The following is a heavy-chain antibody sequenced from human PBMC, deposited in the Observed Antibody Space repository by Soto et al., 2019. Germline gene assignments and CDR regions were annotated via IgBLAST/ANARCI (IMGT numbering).Heavy chain of an antibody. J-gene: IGHJ5*02. Sequence: QEQLVQSGAEVKKPGASVKVSCKTSGYTFTDYDINWVRQATGQELEWIGWMNPNSGETGYAQKFQGRVTMTRSASLSTAYLELSSLRSEDTAVYYCARVAVDARPRWYNWFDPWGQGTLVTVSS. CDR2: MNPNSGET. CDR3: ARVAVDARPRWYNWFDP. V-gene: IGHV1-8*01. D-gene: IGHD5-12*01. CDR1: GYTFTDYD.